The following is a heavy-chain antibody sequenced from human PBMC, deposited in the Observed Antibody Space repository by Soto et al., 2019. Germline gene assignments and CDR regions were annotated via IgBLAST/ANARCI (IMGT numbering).Heavy chain of an antibody. CDR3: ARGRGGVQH. CDR1: GGSFSGYY. Sequence: QVQLQQWGAGLLKPSETLSLTCAVYGGSFSGYYCSWIRQPPGKGLEWIGELNDSGSTNYNASLKSRVSISVDTYKNQFSLKLSSVTAADTAVYYCARGRGGVQHWGQGTLVTVSS. J-gene: IGHJ1*01. D-gene: IGHD3-10*01. CDR2: LNDSGST. V-gene: IGHV4-34*01.